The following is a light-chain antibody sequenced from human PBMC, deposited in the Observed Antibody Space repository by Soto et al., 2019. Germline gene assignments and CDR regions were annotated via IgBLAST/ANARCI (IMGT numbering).Light chain of an antibody. CDR3: QQRSNWPWT. CDR1: QSVSSY. Sequence: IVLTQSPATLSLSPGERATLSFRASQSVSSYLAWYQQKPGQAPRLLIYDASNRATGVPARFSGSGSGTDFTLTISSLEPEDFAVYYCQQRSNWPWTFGQGTKVDIK. V-gene: IGKV3-11*01. J-gene: IGKJ1*01. CDR2: DAS.